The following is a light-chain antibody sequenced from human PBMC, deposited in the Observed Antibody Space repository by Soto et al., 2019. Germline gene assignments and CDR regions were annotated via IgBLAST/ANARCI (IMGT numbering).Light chain of an antibody. V-gene: IGKV1-27*01. CDR1: QGISNY. Sequence: DIQMTQSPSSLSASVGDRVTITCRASQGISNYLAWYQQKPGKVPKLLIYAASTLRSGVPSRFSGSRSGTDFTLTISSLQPEDVATYYCQKYNSAPRTFGQGTKLEIK. CDR3: QKYNSAPRT. J-gene: IGKJ2*01. CDR2: AAS.